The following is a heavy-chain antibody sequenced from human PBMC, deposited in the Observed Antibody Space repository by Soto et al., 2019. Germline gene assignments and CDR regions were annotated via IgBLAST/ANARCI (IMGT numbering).Heavy chain of an antibody. V-gene: IGHV1-58*01. CDR1: GGSFSTSA. CDR3: AAVHRCLLGARYFDL. CDR2: IVVGSGDT. D-gene: IGHD3-16*01. Sequence: QMQLVQSGPEVKTPGTSVKVSCKASGGSFSTSALQWVRLARGQRLEWLGWIVVGSGDTNHAQKLQERVTITRDMSTSTVYMELSDLRSEDTAVYYCAAVHRCLLGARYFDLWGRGTLITVSS. J-gene: IGHJ2*01.